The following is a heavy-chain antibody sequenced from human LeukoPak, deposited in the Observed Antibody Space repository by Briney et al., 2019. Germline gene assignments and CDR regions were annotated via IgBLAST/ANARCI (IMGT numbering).Heavy chain of an antibody. Sequence: SETLSLTCTVSGGSISPYYWSWIRQPPGKGLEWIGYIYYSGSTNYNPSLKSRVTISVDTTKNQFSLKLSSVTAADTAVYYCARAFYPGYYSYMAVWGKGTTVTVSS. V-gene: IGHV4-59*01. CDR2: IYYSGST. CDR1: GGSISPYY. CDR3: ARAFYPGYYSYMAV. D-gene: IGHD3-3*02. J-gene: IGHJ6*03.